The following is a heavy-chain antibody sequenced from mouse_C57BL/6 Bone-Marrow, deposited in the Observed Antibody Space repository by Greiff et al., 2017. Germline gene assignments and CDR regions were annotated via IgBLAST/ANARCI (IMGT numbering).Heavy chain of an antibody. CDR2: IYPSDSET. J-gene: IGHJ2*01. Sequence: QVQLQQPGAELVRPGSSVKLSCKASGYTFTSYWMDWVKQRPGQGLEWIGNIYPSDSETHYNQKFKDKATLTVDKSSSTAYMQLSSLTSEDSAVYYCARCGNYYFDYWGQGTTLTVSS. CDR3: ARCGNYYFDY. V-gene: IGHV1-61*01. CDR1: GYTFTSYW. D-gene: IGHD2-1*01.